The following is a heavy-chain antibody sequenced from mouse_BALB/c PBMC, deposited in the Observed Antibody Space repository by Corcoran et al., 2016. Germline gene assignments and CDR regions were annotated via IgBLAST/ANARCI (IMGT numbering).Heavy chain of an antibody. J-gene: IGHJ2*01. CDR2: INPSTGYP. Sequence: QVQLQQSGAELAKPGASVKMSCKASGYTFTSYWMHWVKQRPGQGLEWIGYINPSTGYPEYNQKFKDKATLTADKSSSTAYMQLSSLTSEDSAVYYCSSYYGSSYYFDYWGQGTTLTVSS. CDR3: SSYYGSSYYFDY. CDR1: GYTFTSYW. D-gene: IGHD1-1*01. V-gene: IGHV1-7*01.